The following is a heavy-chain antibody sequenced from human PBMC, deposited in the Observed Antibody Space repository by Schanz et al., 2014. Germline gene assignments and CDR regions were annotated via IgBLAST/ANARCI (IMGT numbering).Heavy chain of an antibody. CDR1: GFSFGTYA. V-gene: IGHV3-23*01. Sequence: EVHLLESGGGLVQPGGSLRLSCAASGFSFGTYAMSWVRQAPGKGLLWVSVISASGGDTYYADSVKGRFTISRDNSKNTLYLQMNSLRAEDTAVYYCARPALWFGDNCFDPWGQGTLVTVSS. CDR2: ISASGGDT. J-gene: IGHJ5*02. CDR3: ARPALWFGDNCFDP. D-gene: IGHD3-10*01.